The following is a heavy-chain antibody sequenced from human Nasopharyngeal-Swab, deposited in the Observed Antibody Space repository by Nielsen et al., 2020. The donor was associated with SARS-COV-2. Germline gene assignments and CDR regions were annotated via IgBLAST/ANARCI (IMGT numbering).Heavy chain of an antibody. Sequence: ASVKVSCKASGYTFTSYAMHWVRQAPRQRLEWMGWINAGNGNTKYSQKFQGRVTITRDTSASTAYMELSSLRSEDTAVYYCARVGLWFGELLSYYFDYWGQGTLVTVSS. J-gene: IGHJ4*02. V-gene: IGHV1-3*01. D-gene: IGHD3-10*01. CDR1: GYTFTSYA. CDR3: ARVGLWFGELLSYYFDY. CDR2: INAGNGNT.